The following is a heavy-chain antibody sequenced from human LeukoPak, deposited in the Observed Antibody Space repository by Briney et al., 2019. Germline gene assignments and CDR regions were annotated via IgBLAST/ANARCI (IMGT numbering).Heavy chain of an antibody. J-gene: IGHJ3*02. Sequence: SETLSLTCTVSGYSISSGYYWGWIRQPPGKGLEWIGSIYHSGSTYYNPSLKSRVTISVDTSKNQFSLKLSSVTAADTAVYYCARDRVLLWFGEPPGAFDIWGQGTLVTVSS. CDR1: GYSISSGYY. CDR3: ARDRVLLWFGEPPGAFDI. D-gene: IGHD3-10*01. CDR2: IYHSGST. V-gene: IGHV4-38-2*02.